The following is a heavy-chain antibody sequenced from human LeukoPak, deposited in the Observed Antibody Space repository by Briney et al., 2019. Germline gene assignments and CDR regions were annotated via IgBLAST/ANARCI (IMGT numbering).Heavy chain of an antibody. Sequence: GGSLRLSCAASGFTFSSYAMSWVRQAPGKGLEWVSDITSGDRTYYGDSVKGRFTISRDNSKNTLYLQMNSLRAEDTAVYYCVSYCGGGTCYPLNYFDYWGPGTLVTVSS. CDR1: GFTFSSYA. J-gene: IGHJ4*02. D-gene: IGHD2-15*01. V-gene: IGHV3-23*05. CDR3: VSYCGGGTCYPLNYFDY. CDR2: ITSGDRT.